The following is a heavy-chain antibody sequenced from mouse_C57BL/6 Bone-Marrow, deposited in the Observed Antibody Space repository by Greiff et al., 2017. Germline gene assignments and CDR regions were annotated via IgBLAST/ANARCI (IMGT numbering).Heavy chain of an antibody. CDR2: IHPSDSDT. Sequence: QVQLKQPGAELVKPGASVKVSCKASGYTFTSYWMPWVKQRPGQGLEWIGRIHPSDSDTNYNQKFKGKATLTVDKSSSTAYMQLSSLTSEDSAVYYWARYYNNPDAMDYWGQGTSVTVSS. CDR3: ARYYNNPDAMDY. V-gene: IGHV1-74*01. D-gene: IGHD2-5*01. CDR1: GYTFTSYW. J-gene: IGHJ4*01.